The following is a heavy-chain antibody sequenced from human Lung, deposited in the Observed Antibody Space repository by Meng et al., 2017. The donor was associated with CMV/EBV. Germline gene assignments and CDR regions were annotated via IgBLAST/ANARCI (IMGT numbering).Heavy chain of an antibody. Sequence: KAAGYTCTGYYLHWVRQAPGQGLEWMGRSNPKSGGAKYARKFEGRVTLTSDTAISTVYMELSRLRSDDTAMYYCVVYGYGDYNYFDVWGQGTLVTVSS. D-gene: IGHD4-17*01. CDR1: GYTCTGYY. CDR2: SNPKSGGA. V-gene: IGHV1-2*06. CDR3: VVYGYGDYNYFDV. J-gene: IGHJ4*02.